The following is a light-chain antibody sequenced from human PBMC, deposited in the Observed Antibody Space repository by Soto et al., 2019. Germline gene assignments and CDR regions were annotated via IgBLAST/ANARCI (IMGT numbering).Light chain of an antibody. J-gene: IGKJ2*01. CDR3: HQRSSWPGT. Sequence: EIVLTQSPATLSLSPGERATLSCRASQSVSSYLAWYQQKPGQAPSLLIYDASNRATGIPAMFSGSGSGTDFTVTISSLEPEDFAVYYCHQRSSWPGTFGQGSKLEIK. CDR2: DAS. CDR1: QSVSSY. V-gene: IGKV3-11*01.